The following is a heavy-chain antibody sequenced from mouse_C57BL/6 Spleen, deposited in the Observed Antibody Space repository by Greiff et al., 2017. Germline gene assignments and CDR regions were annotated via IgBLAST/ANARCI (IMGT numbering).Heavy chain of an antibody. D-gene: IGHD1-1*01. V-gene: IGHV1-18*01. CDR3: ARSHYYGSSSWFAY. J-gene: IGHJ3*01. CDR2: INPNNGGT. Sequence: VQLKESGPELVKPGASVKIPCKASGYTFTDYNMDWVKQSHGKSLEWIGDINPNNGGTIYNQKFKGKATLTVDKSSSTAYMELRSLTSEDTAVYYCARSHYYGSSSWFAYWGQGTLVTVSA. CDR1: GYTFTDYN.